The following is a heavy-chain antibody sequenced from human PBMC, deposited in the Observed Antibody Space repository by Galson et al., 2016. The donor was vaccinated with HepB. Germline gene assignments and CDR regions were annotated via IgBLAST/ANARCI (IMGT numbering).Heavy chain of an antibody. J-gene: IGHJ6*02. CDR1: GYTFSSYC. V-gene: IGHV1-46*01. CDR3: ARDIRTTYYYDHSGFSSEGLEL. Sequence: SVKVSCKASGYTFSSYCIHWVRQAPGQGLEWMGIINPIDGRANSAKKFQGRITMSRDTSTTTVYMDLSSLQSGDTAIYYCARDIRTTYYYDHSGFSSEGLELWGRGTTVIVS. D-gene: IGHD3-22*01. CDR2: INPIDGRA.